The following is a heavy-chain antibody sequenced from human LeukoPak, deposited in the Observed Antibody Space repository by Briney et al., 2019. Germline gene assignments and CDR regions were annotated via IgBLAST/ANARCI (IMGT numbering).Heavy chain of an antibody. J-gene: IGHJ4*02. Sequence: SETLSLTCAVYGGSFSGYYLSWIRQPPGKGLEWIGEINHSGSTNYNPYLKSRVSISVEATKNQLSLKLSSVSDADRAVYYCARRGFLAAGDFDYWGKGTLVTVSS. CDR2: INHSGST. CDR3: ARRGFLAAGDFDY. V-gene: IGHV4-34*01. D-gene: IGHD6-13*01. CDR1: GGSFSGYY.